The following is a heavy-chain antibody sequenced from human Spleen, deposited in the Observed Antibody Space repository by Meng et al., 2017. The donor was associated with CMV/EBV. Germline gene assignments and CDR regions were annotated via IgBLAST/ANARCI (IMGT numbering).Heavy chain of an antibody. J-gene: IGHJ4*02. V-gene: IGHV3-21*01. D-gene: IGHD3-3*01. CDR3: ARDGGPLDY. CDR1: RISFGSDS. Sequence: SPSYATTRISFGSDSMNWVGQVTGNGREGVSSINSSSRNIYYADSGKSGFTISGEKAKNSLDQEMNSLRGEDTAVYYCARDGGPLDYWGQGTLVTVSS. CDR2: INSSSRNI.